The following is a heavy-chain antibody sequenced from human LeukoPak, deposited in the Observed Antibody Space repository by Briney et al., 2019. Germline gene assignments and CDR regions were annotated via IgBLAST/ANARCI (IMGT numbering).Heavy chain of an antibody. Sequence: SLRLSCXASGFTVSSNYMSWVRQAPGKGLEWVSSISSSSSYIYYADSVKGRFTISRDNAKNSLYLQMNSLRAEDTAVYYCARLAVTTDSDYWGQGTLVTVSS. CDR3: ARLAVTTDSDY. V-gene: IGHV3-21*01. J-gene: IGHJ4*02. CDR2: ISSSSSYI. D-gene: IGHD4-17*01. CDR1: GFTVSSNY.